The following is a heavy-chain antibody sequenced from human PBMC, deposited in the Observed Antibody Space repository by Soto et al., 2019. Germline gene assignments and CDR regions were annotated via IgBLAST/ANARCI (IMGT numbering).Heavy chain of an antibody. CDR1: GGSISSSSYY. CDR3: ARRATRVRGVIILSEIDY. Sequence: PSETLSLTCTVSGGSISSSSYYWGWIRQPPGKGLEWIGSIYYSGSTYYNPSLKSRVTISVDTSKNQFSLKLSSVTAADTAVYYCARRATRVRGVIILSEIDYWGQGTLVTVSS. D-gene: IGHD3-10*01. J-gene: IGHJ4*02. V-gene: IGHV4-39*01. CDR2: IYYSGST.